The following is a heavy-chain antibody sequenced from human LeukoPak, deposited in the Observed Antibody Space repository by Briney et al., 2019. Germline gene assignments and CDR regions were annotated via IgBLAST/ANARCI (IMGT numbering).Heavy chain of an antibody. Sequence: SETLSLTCAVYGGPFSGYYWSWIRQPPGKGLEWIGEINHSGSTNYNPSLKSRVTISVDTSKNQFSLKLSSVTAADTAVYYCARVDYYGSGSYDYWGQGTLVTVSS. V-gene: IGHV4-34*01. CDR3: ARVDYYGSGSYDY. J-gene: IGHJ4*02. CDR2: INHSGST. CDR1: GGPFSGYY. D-gene: IGHD3-10*01.